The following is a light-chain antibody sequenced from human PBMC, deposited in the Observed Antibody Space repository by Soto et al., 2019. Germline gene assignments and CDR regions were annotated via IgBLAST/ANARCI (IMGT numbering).Light chain of an antibody. CDR1: QSVSSY. Sequence: EIFSTQSPGTLSLSPGERATISCRASQSVSSYLAWYQQKPGQAPRLLIYDASNRATGIPARFSGSGSGTDFTLPINSLETEDFAAYYCQQRSNWHSITFGQGTRLEIK. V-gene: IGKV3-11*01. CDR2: DAS. CDR3: QQRSNWHSIT. J-gene: IGKJ5*01.